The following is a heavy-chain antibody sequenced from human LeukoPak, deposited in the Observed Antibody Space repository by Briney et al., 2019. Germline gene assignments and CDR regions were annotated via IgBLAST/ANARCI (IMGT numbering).Heavy chain of an antibody. CDR2: IIPIFGTA. Sequence: GASVKVSCKASGGTFSSYAISWVRQAPGQGLEWMGEIIPIFGTANYAQKFQGRVTITADESTSTAYMELSSLRSEDTAVYYCARSDERPDDAFDIWGQGTMVTVSS. CDR3: ARSDERPDDAFDI. V-gene: IGHV1-69*13. D-gene: IGHD1-14*01. CDR1: GGTFSSYA. J-gene: IGHJ3*02.